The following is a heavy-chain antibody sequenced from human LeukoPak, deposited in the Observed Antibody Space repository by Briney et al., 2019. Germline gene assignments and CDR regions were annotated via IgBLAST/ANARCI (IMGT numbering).Heavy chain of an antibody. V-gene: IGHV4-34*01. Sequence: SETLSLTCAVYGGSFSGYYWSWIRQPPGKGLEWIGEINHSGSTNYNPSLKSRVTISVDTSKNQFSLKLSSVTAADTAVYYCARASRYCTNGVRYPTDFDPWGQGTLVTVSS. J-gene: IGHJ5*02. CDR1: GGSFSGYY. D-gene: IGHD2-8*01. CDR2: INHSGST. CDR3: ARASRYCTNGVRYPTDFDP.